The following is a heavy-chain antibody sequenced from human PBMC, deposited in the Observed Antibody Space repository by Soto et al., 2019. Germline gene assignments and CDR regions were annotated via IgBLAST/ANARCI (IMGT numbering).Heavy chain of an antibody. CDR2: IYWDDDK. J-gene: IGHJ4*02. D-gene: IGHD7-27*01. V-gene: IGHV2-5*02. CDR3: VRRGNTDGNWDHGFFDY. CDR1: GFSLTTSGVG. Sequence: QITLEESGPARVRPSQPLALTCTFSGFSLTTSGVGVGWIRKTPGKAPEWLAFIYWDDDKRYNTSLRSRLSITKDTSKNQVVLTLADLDPVDTATYFCVRRGNTDGNWDHGFFDYWGQGLLVTVSS.